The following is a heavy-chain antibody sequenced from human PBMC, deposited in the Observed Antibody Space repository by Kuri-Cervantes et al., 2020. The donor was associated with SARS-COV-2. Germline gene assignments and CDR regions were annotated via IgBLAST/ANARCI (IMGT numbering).Heavy chain of an antibody. D-gene: IGHD6-19*01. CDR1: GYTFTSYY. CDR2: INPSGGST. CDR3: ARFVAVAGRGVYFDY. Sequence: ASVKVSCKASGYTFTSYYMHWVRQAPGQGLEWMGIINPSGGSTSYAQKFQGRVTITRDTSASTAYMELSSLRSEDTAVYYCARFVAVAGRGVYFDYWGQGTLVTVSS. V-gene: IGHV1-46*01. J-gene: IGHJ4*02.